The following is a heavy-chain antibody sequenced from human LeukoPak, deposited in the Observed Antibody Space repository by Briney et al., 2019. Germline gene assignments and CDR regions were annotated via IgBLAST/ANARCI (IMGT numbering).Heavy chain of an antibody. D-gene: IGHD6-6*01. Sequence: VASVKVSCKASGYTFTGYYMHWVRQAPGQGLEWMGWINPNSGGTNCAQKFQGRVTMTRDASISTAYMELSSLRSDDTAVYYCARDPSSSYYFDYWGLGTLVTVSS. CDR3: ARDPSSSYYFDY. CDR2: INPNSGGT. J-gene: IGHJ4*02. CDR1: GYTFTGYY. V-gene: IGHV1-2*02.